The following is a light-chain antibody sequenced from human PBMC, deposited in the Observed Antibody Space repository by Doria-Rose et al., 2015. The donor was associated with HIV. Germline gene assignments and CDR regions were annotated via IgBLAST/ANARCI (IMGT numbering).Light chain of an antibody. V-gene: IGKV3-20*01. CDR1: QSFSSTY. CDR3: HQYGTSWT. Sequence: VLTQPPGTLSLSPGERATLSCRASQSFSSTYLAWYQQRPGQAPSLLIYDGSTRVTGIPDRFSVSGSGTDFTLTINRLEPEDFALYYCHQYGTSWTFGQGTKVEI. J-gene: IGKJ1*01. CDR2: DGS.